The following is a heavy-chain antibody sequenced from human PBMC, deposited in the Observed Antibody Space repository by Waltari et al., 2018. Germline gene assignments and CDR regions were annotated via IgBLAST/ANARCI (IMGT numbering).Heavy chain of an antibody. D-gene: IGHD1-7*01. J-gene: IGHJ4*02. CDR1: GFTFSSYS. CDR2: ISSSSSYI. Sequence: EVQLVESGGGLVKPGGSLRLSCAASGFTFSSYSMNWVRQAPGKGLEWVSSISSSSSYIYYADSVKGRFTISRDNAKNSLYLQMNSLRAEDTAVYYCARGPTGANYAGVGYWGQGTLVTVSS. CDR3: ARGPTGANYAGVGY. V-gene: IGHV3-21*01.